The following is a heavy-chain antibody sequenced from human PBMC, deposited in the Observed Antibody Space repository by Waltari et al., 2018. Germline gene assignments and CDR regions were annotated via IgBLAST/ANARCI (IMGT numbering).Heavy chain of an antibody. CDR1: GYTFTENY. CDR2: VNPSSGVT. D-gene: IGHD3-3*01. CDR3: ARGGPTIFGVLNTKRFDY. V-gene: IGHV1-2*05. J-gene: IGHJ4*02. Sequence: QVQLVQSGAEVKKPGASVKVSCKASGYTFTENYIHLVRQAPGQGLEWMGRVNPSSGVTNYAQKFQGRGTMTRETSINTVDMELSRLRSDDTDEYYCARGGPTIFGVLNTKRFDYWGQGTLVTVSS.